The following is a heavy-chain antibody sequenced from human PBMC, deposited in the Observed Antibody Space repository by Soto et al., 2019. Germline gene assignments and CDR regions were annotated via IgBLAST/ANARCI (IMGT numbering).Heavy chain of an antibody. D-gene: IGHD4-17*01. CDR2: ISGSGSNP. Sequence: EVQVLESGGGLVQPGGSLRLSCAASGFTFSRYAMSWVRQATGQGREWVSAISGSGSNPYYADYVKGRFTISRDNSKNTLYLQRNSLRAEATALYYGAKAASMTIRDGFDPWGQGTLVTVSS. CDR1: GFTFSRYA. CDR3: AKAASMTIRDGFDP. V-gene: IGHV3-23*01. J-gene: IGHJ5*02.